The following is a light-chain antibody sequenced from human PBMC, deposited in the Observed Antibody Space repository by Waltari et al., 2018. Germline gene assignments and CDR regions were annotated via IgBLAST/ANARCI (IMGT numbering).Light chain of an antibody. J-gene: IGLJ1*01. CDR1: HSNIGSNF. CDR3: ASWDSNLSGHDA. Sequence: QSVLPPPVSASGRPGQTLAISCSDGHSNIGSNFLFWSQRLAGPAPQLLIQRNDQRPSGVPDRFYGSKSGASASLAISGLRSEDEAEYFCASWDSNLSGHDAFGSGTSVFVL. CDR2: RND. V-gene: IGLV1-47*01.